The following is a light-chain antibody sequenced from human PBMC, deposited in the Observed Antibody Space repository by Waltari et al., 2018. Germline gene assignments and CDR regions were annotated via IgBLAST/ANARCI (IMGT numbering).Light chain of an antibody. V-gene: IGKV1-39*01. CDR1: QSTTTY. CDR3: QQSFSS. Sequence: DFQMTQSPSSLSASVGDRVTITCRASQSTTTYLNWYKKRPGKAPKLLIYEASNLQSAVPSRFSGSGSGTDFTLTISSLQPEDFATYYCQQSFSSFGPGTKVDIK. J-gene: IGKJ3*01. CDR2: EAS.